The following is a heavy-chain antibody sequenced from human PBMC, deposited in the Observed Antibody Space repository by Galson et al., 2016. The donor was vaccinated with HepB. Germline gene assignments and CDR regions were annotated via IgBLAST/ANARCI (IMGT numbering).Heavy chain of an antibody. V-gene: IGHV3-73*01. D-gene: IGHD5-12*01. J-gene: IGHJ6*02. Sequence: SLRLSCAASGFTFSGSALHWVRQASGKGLEWVGRIRSKANRYATAYAASVKGRFTISRDDSKNTASLQMYSLRTEDTAIYYCAINIVTTGYSYYGMDVWGQGTTVTVSS. CDR3: AINIVTTGYSYYGMDV. CDR2: IRSKANRYAT. CDR1: GFTFSGSA.